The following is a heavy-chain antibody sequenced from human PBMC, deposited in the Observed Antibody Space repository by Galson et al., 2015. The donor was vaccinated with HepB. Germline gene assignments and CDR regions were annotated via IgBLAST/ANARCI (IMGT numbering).Heavy chain of an antibody. V-gene: IGHV1-3*01. J-gene: IGHJ6*02. CDR3: ARTTVTPSYYYYGMDV. D-gene: IGHD4-17*01. CDR2: INAGNGNT. Sequence: SVKVSCKASGYTFTSYAMHWVRQAPGQRLEWMGWINAGNGNTKYSQKFQGRVTITRDTSASTAYMELSSLRSEDTAVYYCARTTVTPSYYYYGMDVWGQGTTVTVSS. CDR1: GYTFTSYA.